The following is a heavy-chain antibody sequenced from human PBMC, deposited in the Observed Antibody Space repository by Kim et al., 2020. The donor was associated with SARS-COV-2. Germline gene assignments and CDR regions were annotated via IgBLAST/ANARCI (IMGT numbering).Heavy chain of an antibody. V-gene: IGHV3-23*01. D-gene: IGHD3-9*01. CDR2: ISGRDGTT. J-gene: IGHJ5*02. CDR3: AKEGRYFDCLPDH. Sequence: GGSLRLSCAASGFTFSGHAMSWVRQAPGKGLEWVSAISGRDGTTYYADSEQGRFTISRDNSKNTLYLQMNTLRAEDTAIYYCAKEGRYFDCLPDHWGQGTPVPVFS. CDR1: GFTFSGHA.